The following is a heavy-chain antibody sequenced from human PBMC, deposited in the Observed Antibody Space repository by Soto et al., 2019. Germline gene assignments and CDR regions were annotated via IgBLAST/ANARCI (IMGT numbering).Heavy chain of an antibody. D-gene: IGHD3-10*01. CDR1: GYTFTSYD. Sequence: ASVKVSCKASGYTFTSYDINWVRQATGQGLEWMGWMNPNSGNTGYAQKFQGRVTMTRNTSISTAYMELSSLRSEDTAVYYCARSLWFGEQTDDWGQGTLVTVAS. J-gene: IGHJ4*02. CDR3: ARSLWFGEQTDD. CDR2: MNPNSGNT. V-gene: IGHV1-8*01.